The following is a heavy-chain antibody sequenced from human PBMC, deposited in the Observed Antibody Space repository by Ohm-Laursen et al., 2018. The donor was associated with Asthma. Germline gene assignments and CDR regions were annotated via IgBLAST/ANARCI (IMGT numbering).Heavy chain of an antibody. J-gene: IGHJ4*02. CDR3: ARDVMEWYLPAFDF. D-gene: IGHD3-3*01. CDR1: GFTVSSDY. V-gene: IGHV3-30-3*01. Sequence: SLRLSCTASGFTVSSDYMSWVRQAPGKGLEWVAVISYDGSNKYYADSVNGRFTVSRDDSKNTLYLQMNSLRPDDTAVYYCARDVMEWYLPAFDFWGQGTLVTVSS. CDR2: ISYDGSNK.